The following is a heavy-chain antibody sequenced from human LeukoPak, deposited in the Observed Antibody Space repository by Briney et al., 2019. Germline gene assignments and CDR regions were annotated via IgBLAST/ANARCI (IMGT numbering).Heavy chain of an antibody. Sequence: GGSLRLSCTGSGFTFGDYAMSWVRQAPGKGLEWVGFIRSKAYGGTTEYAASVKGRFTISRDDTKSIAYLQMNSLKTEDTAVYYCTREEGGYSDYWGQGTLVTVSS. V-gene: IGHV3-49*04. CDR1: GFTFGDYA. CDR3: TREEGGYSDY. J-gene: IGHJ4*02. CDR2: IRSKAYGGTT. D-gene: IGHD5-12*01.